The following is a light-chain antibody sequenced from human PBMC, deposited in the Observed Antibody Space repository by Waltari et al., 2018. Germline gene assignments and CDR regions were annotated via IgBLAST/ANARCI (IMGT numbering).Light chain of an antibody. CDR2: EVS. CDR3: SSYTSSSTPVV. J-gene: IGLJ2*01. CDR1: SSDVGGYNY. V-gene: IGLV2-14*01. Sequence: QSDLTQPASVSGSPGQSITISCTGTSSDVGGYNYVPWYQQHPGKAPKLMIYEVSNRPSGVSNRFSGSKSGNTASLTISGLQAEDEADYYCSSYTSSSTPVVFGGGTKLTVL.